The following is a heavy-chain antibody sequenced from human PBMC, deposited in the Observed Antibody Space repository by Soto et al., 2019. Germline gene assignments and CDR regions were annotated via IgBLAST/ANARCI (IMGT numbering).Heavy chain of an antibody. CDR2: ISAYNGNT. D-gene: IGHD5-12*01. CDR3: ARESGYDFAHDCIDP. Sequence: GASVKVSCKASGYTFTSYGISWVRQAPGQGLEWMGWISAYNGNTNYAQKLQGRVTMTTDTSTSTAYMELRSLRSEDTAVYYCARESGYDFAHDCIDPWGQGTLVTVSS. V-gene: IGHV1-18*01. CDR1: GYTFTSYG. J-gene: IGHJ5*02.